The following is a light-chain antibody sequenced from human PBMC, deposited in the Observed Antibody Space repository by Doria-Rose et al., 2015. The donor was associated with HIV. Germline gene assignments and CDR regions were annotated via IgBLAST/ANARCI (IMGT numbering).Light chain of an antibody. CDR3: QQYYDTPS. CDR2: WAS. Sequence: DIRVTQSPESLGMSLGERATLNCKSNQSLLYTSKNYLAWYQQKPGQTPQLLIYWASTRQSGVPARFSGSGSGTDFTLTISSLEAEDVAVYYCQQYYDTPSFGPGTTVDIK. J-gene: IGKJ3*01. V-gene: IGKV4-1*01. CDR1: QSLLYTSKNY.